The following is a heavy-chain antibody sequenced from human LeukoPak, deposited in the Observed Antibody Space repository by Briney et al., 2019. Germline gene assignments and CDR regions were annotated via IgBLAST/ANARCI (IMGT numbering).Heavy chain of an antibody. Sequence: NSSETLSLTCAVSSESISSGNWWSWVRQPPGKGLEWIGQILPRGSTTYNPSLESRVTISVDKSKDQFSLTLTSVTAADTAIYYCAKGLKWLLWPLAFDIWGQGTMVTVSS. V-gene: IGHV4-4*02. D-gene: IGHD2-2*01. J-gene: IGHJ3*02. CDR1: SESISSGNW. CDR2: ILPRGST. CDR3: AKGLKWLLWPLAFDI.